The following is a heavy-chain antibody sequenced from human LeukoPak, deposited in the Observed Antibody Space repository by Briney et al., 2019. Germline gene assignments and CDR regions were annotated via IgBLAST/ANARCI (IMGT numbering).Heavy chain of an antibody. D-gene: IGHD3-10*01. Sequence: SEALSLTCTVSGGSISSGSYYWRWIRQPAGKGLEWIGRIYTSGRTNYNPSLKSRVTISVDTSKNQFSLKLSSVAAADTAVYYCARSVNYYGSKGAFDIWGQGTMVTVSS. J-gene: IGHJ3*02. CDR3: ARSVNYYGSKGAFDI. CDR2: IYTSGRT. V-gene: IGHV4-61*02. CDR1: GGSISSGSYY.